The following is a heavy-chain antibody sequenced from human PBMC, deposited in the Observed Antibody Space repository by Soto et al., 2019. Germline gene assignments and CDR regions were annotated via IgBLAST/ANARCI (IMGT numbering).Heavy chain of an antibody. CDR1: GCTFSSHA. D-gene: IGHD3-10*01. CDR3: AKDRGHYYGSGSYYFGDRDFDY. V-gene: IGHV3-23*01. CDR2: ISGSGGST. Sequence: GGSMRLSCAASGCTFSSHAMSWVSQAPGKGLEWVSAISGSGGSTYYADSVKGRFTISRDNSKNTLYLQMNSLRAEDTAVYYCAKDRGHYYGSGSYYFGDRDFDYWGQGTLVTVSS. J-gene: IGHJ4*02.